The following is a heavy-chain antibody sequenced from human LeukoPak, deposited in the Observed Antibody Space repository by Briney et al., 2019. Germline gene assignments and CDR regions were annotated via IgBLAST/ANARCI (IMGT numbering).Heavy chain of an antibody. V-gene: IGHV3-21*04. CDR1: GFTFSTYG. CDR3: AKLSPASNSIVDY. CDR2: ISSSSAYI. Sequence: PGGSLRLSCAASGFTFSTYGMSWVRQAPGKGLEWLSSISSSSAYIYSADSLKGRFTISRDNAKNSLYLQMNSLRAEDTAVYYCAKLSPASNSIVDYWGQGTLVTVSS. J-gene: IGHJ4*02. D-gene: IGHD4-11*01.